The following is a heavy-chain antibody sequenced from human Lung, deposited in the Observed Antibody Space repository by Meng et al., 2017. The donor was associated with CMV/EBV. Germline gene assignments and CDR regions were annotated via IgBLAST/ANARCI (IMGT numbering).Heavy chain of an antibody. Sequence: ASVKVSCKVSGYTFTDHYFHWVRQAPGQGLEWMGWIYPNSGGTHYAQKFLGRLTVTTDTSISKGYMELSSLGSDDPAVYYCARDNDWGPDYWGQGTLVTVSS. D-gene: IGHD3-9*01. J-gene: IGHJ4*02. CDR2: IYPNSGGT. CDR1: GYTFTDHY. V-gene: IGHV1-2*02. CDR3: ARDNDWGPDY.